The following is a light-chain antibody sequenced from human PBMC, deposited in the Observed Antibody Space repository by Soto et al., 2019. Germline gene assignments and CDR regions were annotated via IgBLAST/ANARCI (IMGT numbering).Light chain of an antibody. J-gene: IGKJ4*01. CDR2: GTS. CDR1: QSVGSNY. Sequence: EIVLTQSPGTLSLSPGERATLSCWTSQSVGSNYLGWYQQKPGQAPRLLIYGTSSRATGIPDRFSGSGSGAEFTLTISRLEPEDLAVYYCQPYGLSPATFGGGTKVDIK. V-gene: IGKV3-20*01. CDR3: QPYGLSPAT.